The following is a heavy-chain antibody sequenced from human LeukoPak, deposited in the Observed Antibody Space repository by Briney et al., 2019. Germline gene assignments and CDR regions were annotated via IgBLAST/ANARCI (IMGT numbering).Heavy chain of an antibody. J-gene: IGHJ5*02. CDR2: IYYSGST. CDR3: ARSVSSSSGRLAP. D-gene: IGHD6-6*01. CDR1: GGSISSSSYY. V-gene: IGHV4-39*07. Sequence: PSETLSLTCTVSGGSISSSSYYWGWIRQPPGKGLEWIGSIYYSGSTYYNPSLKSRVTISVDTSKNQFSLKLSSVTAADTAVYYCARSVSSSSGRLAPWGQGTLVTVSS.